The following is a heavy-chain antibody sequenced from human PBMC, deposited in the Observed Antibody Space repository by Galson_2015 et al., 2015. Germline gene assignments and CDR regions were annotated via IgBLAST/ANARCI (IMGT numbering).Heavy chain of an antibody. Sequence: SLRLSCAASGFTFSSYGMHWVRQAPGKGLEWVAVIWYDGSNKYYADSVKGRFTISRDNSKNTLYLQMNSLRAEDTAVYYCAREGGAAGISLYYYYGMDVWGQGTTVTVSS. D-gene: IGHD6-13*01. CDR1: GFTFSSYG. CDR3: AREGGAAGISLYYYYGMDV. V-gene: IGHV3-33*01. J-gene: IGHJ6*02. CDR2: IWYDGSNK.